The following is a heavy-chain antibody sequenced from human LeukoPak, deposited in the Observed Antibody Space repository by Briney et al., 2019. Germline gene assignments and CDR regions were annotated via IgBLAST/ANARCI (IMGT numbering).Heavy chain of an antibody. J-gene: IGHJ5*02. V-gene: IGHV3-23*01. D-gene: IGHD3-22*01. CDR3: ARTNFDSSDYSYGWFDP. CDR2: IRGSGGGT. Sequence: PGGSLRLSCAASGFTFSSYAMSWVRQAPGKGLEWVSTIRGSGGGTYYADSVKGRFTISRDNSKNTLYLQMNSLRAEDTAVYYCARTNFDSSDYSYGWFDPWGQGTLVTVSS. CDR1: GFTFSSYA.